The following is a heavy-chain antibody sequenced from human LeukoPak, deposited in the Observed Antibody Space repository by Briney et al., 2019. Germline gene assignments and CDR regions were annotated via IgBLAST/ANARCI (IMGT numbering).Heavy chain of an antibody. CDR1: EFSVGSNY. CDR3: AKDQRQTFDY. CDR2: IYSGGST. V-gene: IGHV3-66*01. J-gene: IGHJ4*02. Sequence: GGSLRLSCAASEFSVGSNYMTWVRQAPGKGLEWVSLIYSGGSTYYADSVKGRFTISRDNSKNTLYLQMNSLRAEDTAVFYCAKDQRQTFDYWGQGTLVTVSS.